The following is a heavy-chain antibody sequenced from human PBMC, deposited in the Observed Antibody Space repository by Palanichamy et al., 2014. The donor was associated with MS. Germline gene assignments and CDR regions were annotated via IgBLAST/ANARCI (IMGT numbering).Heavy chain of an antibody. CDR3: ARDSGITIFGVVDY. CDR1: GFTFSSYS. D-gene: IGHD3-3*01. V-gene: IGHV3-21*01. CDR2: ISSSSYI. Sequence: EVRLVESGGGLVKPGGSLRLSCAASGFTFSSYSMNWVRQAPGKGLEWVSSISSSSYIYYADSVKGRFTISRDNAKNSLYLQMNSLRAEDTAVYYCARDSGITIFGVVDYWGQGTLVTVSS. J-gene: IGHJ4*02.